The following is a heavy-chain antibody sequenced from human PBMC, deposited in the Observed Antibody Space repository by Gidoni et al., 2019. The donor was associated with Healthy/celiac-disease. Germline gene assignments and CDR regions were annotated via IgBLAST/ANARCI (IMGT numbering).Heavy chain of an antibody. CDR3: AREPPRGQLWLPILDY. Sequence: QVQLVESGGGVVQPGRSLRLSCAASGFTFSSYGMHWVRQAPGKGLEWVAVIWYDGSNKYYADSVKGRFTIARDNSKNTLYLQMNSLRAEDTAVYYCAREPPRGQLWLPILDYWGQGTLVTVSS. J-gene: IGHJ4*02. V-gene: IGHV3-33*01. D-gene: IGHD5-18*01. CDR1: GFTFSSYG. CDR2: IWYDGSNK.